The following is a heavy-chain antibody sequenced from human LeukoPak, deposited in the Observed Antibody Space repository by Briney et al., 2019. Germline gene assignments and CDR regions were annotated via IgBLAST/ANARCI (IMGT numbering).Heavy chain of an antibody. Sequence: PGGSLRLSCAASGFTFSSYEMNWVRQAPGKGLEWVPYISSSGTTIYYADSVKGRFTISRDNAKNSLYLQMNSLRAEDTAVYYCAKQYTTGWYGWFDPWGQGTLVTVSS. V-gene: IGHV3-48*03. J-gene: IGHJ5*02. CDR2: ISSSGTTI. CDR1: GFTFSSYE. D-gene: IGHD6-19*01. CDR3: AKQYTTGWYGWFDP.